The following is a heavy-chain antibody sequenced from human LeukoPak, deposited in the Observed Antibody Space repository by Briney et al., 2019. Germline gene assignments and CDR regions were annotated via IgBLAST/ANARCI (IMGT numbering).Heavy chain of an antibody. Sequence: GGSLRLSCTASGFTFSTYWMSWVRQAPGKGLEWVASMNQDGSGRHYSDSVKGRFTISRDNAKNSVSLQMNSLRVEDTALYYCTREDRVGGSLDAWGQGTLVNVSS. J-gene: IGHJ5*02. CDR2: MNQDGSGR. D-gene: IGHD1-26*01. CDR1: GFTFSTYW. CDR3: TREDRVGGSLDA. V-gene: IGHV3-7*01.